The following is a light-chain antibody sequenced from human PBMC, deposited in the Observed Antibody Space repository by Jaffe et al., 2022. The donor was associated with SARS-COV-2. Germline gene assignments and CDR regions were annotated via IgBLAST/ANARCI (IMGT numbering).Light chain of an antibody. J-gene: IGLJ2*01. CDR3: SSYTRSRDVV. V-gene: IGLV2-14*03. CDR1: SSDVGGYNY. Sequence: QSALTQPASVSGSPGQSITISCTGTSSDVGGYNYVSWYQHHPGRAPKLMIYDVSNRPSGLSTRFSGSKSGNTASLTISGLQAEDEADYYCSSYTRSRDVVFGGGTKVTVL. CDR2: DVS.